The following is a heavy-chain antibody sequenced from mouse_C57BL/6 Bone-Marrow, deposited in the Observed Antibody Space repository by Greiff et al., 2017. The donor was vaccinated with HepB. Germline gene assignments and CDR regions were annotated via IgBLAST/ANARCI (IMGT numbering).Heavy chain of an antibody. J-gene: IGHJ3*01. Sequence: QVQLKEPGPGLVAPSPTVSITCTVSGFSFTSYGVDWVRQSPGKGLEWLGVIWGVGSTSYNSALKTRLSISKDNSKSKVFLKMNSLQTDDTAMYYCASINWERAYWGQGTLVTVSA. CDR2: IWGVGST. CDR3: ASINWERAY. CDR1: GFSFTSYG. D-gene: IGHD4-1*02. V-gene: IGHV2-6*01.